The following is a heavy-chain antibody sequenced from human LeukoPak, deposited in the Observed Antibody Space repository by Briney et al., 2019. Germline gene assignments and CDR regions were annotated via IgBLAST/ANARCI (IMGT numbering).Heavy chain of an antibody. CDR3: ARGPWYYDILTTTLGGHDY. Sequence: ASVKVSCKASGGTFSSYAISWVRQAPGQGLEWMGGIIPIFGTANYAQKFQGRVTITADESTSTAYMELSSLRSEDTAVYYCARGPWYYDILTTTLGGHDYWGQGTLVTVSS. J-gene: IGHJ4*02. D-gene: IGHD3-9*01. V-gene: IGHV1-69*13. CDR2: IIPIFGTA. CDR1: GGTFSSYA.